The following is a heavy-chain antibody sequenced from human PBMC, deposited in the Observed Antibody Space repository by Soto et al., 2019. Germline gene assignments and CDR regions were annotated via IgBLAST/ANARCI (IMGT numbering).Heavy chain of an antibody. CDR1: GFTFSSYA. Sequence: QVQLVESGGGVVQPGRSLRLSCAASGFTFSSYAMHWVRQAPGKGLEWVAVISYDGSNKYYADSVKGRFTISRDNSKNTLDLQMTRLGAEDPVVYYGARDPPRHPAATHGMDVWGQGTPVPVPS. V-gene: IGHV3-30-3*01. D-gene: IGHD2-2*01. CDR2: ISYDGSNK. CDR3: ARDPPRHPAATHGMDV. J-gene: IGHJ6*02.